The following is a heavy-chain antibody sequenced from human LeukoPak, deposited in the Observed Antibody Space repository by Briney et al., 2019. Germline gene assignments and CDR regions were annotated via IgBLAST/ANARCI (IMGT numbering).Heavy chain of an antibody. V-gene: IGHV4-34*01. CDR2: INHSGST. Sequence: SETLSLTCAVSRGSFRGYYWSSIRQPPGKGLEWIGEINHSGSTNYNPSIKSRVPISVDTSKNPFSLKLSSVTAADTAVYYCARRICRGGSCYSIDYWGQGTLVTVSS. J-gene: IGHJ4*02. D-gene: IGHD2-15*01. CDR1: RGSFRGYY. CDR3: ARRICRGGSCYSIDY.